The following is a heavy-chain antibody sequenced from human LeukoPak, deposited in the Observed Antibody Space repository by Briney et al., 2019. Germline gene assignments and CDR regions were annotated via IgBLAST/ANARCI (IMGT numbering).Heavy chain of an antibody. CDR1: GVSISRTTYY. Sequence: SETLSLTCTLAGVSISRTTYYWAWIRQSPGRGLEWIGEIDPNGNTKYNPSLETRVTISLDTSKNQFSLRLSPVTAADTAVYYCARGRVSNDFWSGYSHNWFDPWGQGALVAVSS. CDR3: ARGRVSNDFWSGYSHNWFDP. CDR2: IDPNGNT. V-gene: IGHV4-39*07. J-gene: IGHJ5*02. D-gene: IGHD3-3*01.